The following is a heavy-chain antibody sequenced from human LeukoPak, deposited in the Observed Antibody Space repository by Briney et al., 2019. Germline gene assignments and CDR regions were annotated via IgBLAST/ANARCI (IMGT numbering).Heavy chain of an antibody. V-gene: IGHV3-30*02. CDR2: IRYDGSNK. CDR1: GFTFSSYG. Sequence: TVGSLRLSCAASGFTFSSYGMHWVRQAPGKGLEWLAFIRYDGSNKYYADSVKGRFTISRDNSKNTLYLQMNSLRAEDTAVYYCAKDRATIAAAGTGFDYWGQGTLVTVSS. D-gene: IGHD6-13*01. CDR3: AKDRATIAAAGTGFDY. J-gene: IGHJ4*02.